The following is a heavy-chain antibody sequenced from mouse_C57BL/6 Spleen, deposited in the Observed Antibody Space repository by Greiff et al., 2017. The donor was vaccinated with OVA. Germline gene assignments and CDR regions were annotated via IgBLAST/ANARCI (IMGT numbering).Heavy chain of an antibody. D-gene: IGHD2-3*01. Sequence: EVQGVESGAGLVKPGGSLKLSCAASGFTFSSYAMSWVRQTPEQRLEWVAYISSGGDYIYYADTVKGRFTISRDNARNTLYMQRSSLKSEDTAIDDCTRVGNCDGSLFAYWGQGTLVTVSA. V-gene: IGHV5-9-1*02. CDR1: GFTFSSYA. J-gene: IGHJ3*01. CDR2: ISSGGDYI. CDR3: TRVGNCDGSLFAY.